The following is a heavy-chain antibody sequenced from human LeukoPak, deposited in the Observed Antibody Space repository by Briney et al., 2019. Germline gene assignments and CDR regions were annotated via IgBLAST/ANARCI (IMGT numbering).Heavy chain of an antibody. V-gene: IGHV3-66*01. CDR1: GFTVSSNY. CDR2: IYSGGDT. CDR3: ARDHLFYGFDY. J-gene: IGHJ4*02. D-gene: IGHD3-10*01. Sequence: GGSLRFSCAASGFTVSSNYMGWVRQAPGKGLEWVSVIYSGGDTYCADSVKGRFTISRDNSKNMIYLEMSSLKAEDTAVYYCARDHLFYGFDYWGQGTLVTASS.